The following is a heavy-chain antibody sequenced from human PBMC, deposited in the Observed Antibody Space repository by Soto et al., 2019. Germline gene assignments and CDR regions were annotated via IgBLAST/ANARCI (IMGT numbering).Heavy chain of an antibody. J-gene: IGHJ4*02. Sequence: GGSLRLSCAASGFTFSNAWMSWVRQAPGKGLEWVGRIKSKTDGGTTDYAAPVKGRFTISRDDSKNTLYLQMNSLKTEDTAVYYCTTAGRYGSGSYYFDYWGQGTLVTVSS. CDR1: GFTFSNAW. D-gene: IGHD3-10*01. V-gene: IGHV3-15*01. CDR2: IKSKTDGGTT. CDR3: TTAGRYGSGSYYFDY.